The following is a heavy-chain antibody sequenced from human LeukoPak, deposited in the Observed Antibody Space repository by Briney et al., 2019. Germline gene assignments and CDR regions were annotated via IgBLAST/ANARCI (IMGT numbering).Heavy chain of an antibody. CDR1: GFTFSAYT. V-gene: IGHV3-30-3*01. CDR2: ISYDGINK. Sequence: GRSLRLSCAATGFTFSAYTMLWVRQAPGKGLEWVAVISYDGINKNYADSVKGRFTISRDNSKNTLYLQMNSLRAEDTAVYYCAKDSGGSYPRYFDLWGRGTLVTVSS. D-gene: IGHD1-26*01. J-gene: IGHJ2*01. CDR3: AKDSGGSYPRYFDL.